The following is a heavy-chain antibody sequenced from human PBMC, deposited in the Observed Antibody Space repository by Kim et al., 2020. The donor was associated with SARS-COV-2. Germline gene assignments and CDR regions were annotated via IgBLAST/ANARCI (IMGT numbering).Heavy chain of an antibody. CDR2: IKSKTDGGTT. CDR1: GFTFSNAW. Sequence: GGSLRLSCAASGFTFSNAWMSWVRQAPGKGLEWVGRIKSKTDGGTTDYAAPVKGRFTISRDDSKNTLYLQMNSLKTEDTAVYYCTQESITMVRGVIITIYYYYYYGMDVWGQGTTVTVSS. J-gene: IGHJ6*02. CDR3: TQESITMVRGVIITIYYYYYYGMDV. V-gene: IGHV3-15*01. D-gene: IGHD3-10*01.